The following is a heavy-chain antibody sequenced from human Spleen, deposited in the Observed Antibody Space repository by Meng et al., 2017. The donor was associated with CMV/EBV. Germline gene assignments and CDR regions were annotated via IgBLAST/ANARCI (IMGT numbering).Heavy chain of an antibody. J-gene: IGHJ6*02. CDR2: INHSGST. CDR3: ARGQYSRRMGV. D-gene: IGHD6-6*01. V-gene: IGHV4-34*01. Sequence: SETLSLTCAVYGGSFSGYYWSWIRQPPGKGLEWIGEINHSGSTNYNPSLKSRVTISVDTSKNQFSLKLSSVTAADTAVYYCARGQYSRRMGVWGQGTTVTVSS. CDR1: GGSFSGYY.